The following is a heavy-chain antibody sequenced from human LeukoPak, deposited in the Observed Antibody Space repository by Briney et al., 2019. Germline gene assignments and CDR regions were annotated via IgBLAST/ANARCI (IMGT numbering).Heavy chain of an antibody. V-gene: IGHV3-21*01. CDR3: ARATLERHCSSTSCYPIDYHYYVDV. D-gene: IGHD2-2*01. CDR1: GFTFSNYG. J-gene: IGHJ6*03. CDR2: ISSSSSYI. Sequence: GGSLRLSCAASGFTFSNYGMHWVRQAPGKGLEWVSSISSSSSYIYYADSVKGRFTISRDNAKNSLNLQMNSLRAEDTAVYYCARATLERHCSSTSCYPIDYHYYVDVWGKRTTVTVSS.